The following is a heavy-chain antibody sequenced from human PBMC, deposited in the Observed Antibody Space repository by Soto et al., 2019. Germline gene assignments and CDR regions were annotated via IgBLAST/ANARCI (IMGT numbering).Heavy chain of an antibody. CDR1: GGSIGSISYR. D-gene: IGHD3-22*01. CDR2: IYYSGST. CDR3: ARDHGYYDSSGYYLPWFDP. J-gene: IGHJ5*02. Sequence: SETQPLTCTVAGGSIGSISYRRDGNRQPQGQVLKGIGYIYYSGSTNYNPALKSRVTISVDTSKNQFSLKLSSVTAADTAVYYCARDHGYYDSSGYYLPWFDPWGQGTLVTVSS. V-gene: IGHV4-61*01.